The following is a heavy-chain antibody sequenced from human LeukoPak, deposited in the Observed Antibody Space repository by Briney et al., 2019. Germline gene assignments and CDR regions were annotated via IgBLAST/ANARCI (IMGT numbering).Heavy chain of an antibody. J-gene: IGHJ4*02. CDR2: INPNSGGT. CDR3: ARERDGDYARGLDY. V-gene: IGHV1-2*02. D-gene: IGHD4-17*01. Sequence: ASVKVSCKASGYTFTGYYIHWVRQAPGQGLEWMGWINPNSGGTNYVQKLQGRVTVTRDTSISTAYMELSSLRSDDTAVYYCARERDGDYARGLDYWGQGTLVTVSS. CDR1: GYTFTGYY.